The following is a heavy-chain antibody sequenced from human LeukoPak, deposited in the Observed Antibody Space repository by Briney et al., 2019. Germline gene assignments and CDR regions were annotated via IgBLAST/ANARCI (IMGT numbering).Heavy chain of an antibody. J-gene: IGHJ3*02. CDR3: AKSRHDAFDI. Sequence: PGESLRLSCAASGFTFSSYAMSWVRQTPGKGLEWVSTISGSGGSTYYADSVKGRFTISRDNSKNTLYLQMNSLRAEDTAVYYCAKSRHDAFDIWGQGTMVTVSS. CDR2: ISGSGGST. CDR1: GFTFSSYA. V-gene: IGHV3-23*01.